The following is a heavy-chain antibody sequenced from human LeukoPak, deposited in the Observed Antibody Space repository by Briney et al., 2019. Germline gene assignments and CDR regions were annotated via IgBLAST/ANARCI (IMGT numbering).Heavy chain of an antibody. CDR2: INHSGST. J-gene: IGHJ4*02. CDR3: AKLQMGQEGYFDY. D-gene: IGHD5-24*01. V-gene: IGHV4-34*01. Sequence: PSETLSLTCAVYGGSFSGYYWSWIRQPPGKGLEWIGEINHSGSTNYNPSLKSRVTISVDTSKNQFSLRLSSVTAADTAVYYCAKLQMGQEGYFDYWGQGTLVTVSS. CDR1: GGSFSGYY.